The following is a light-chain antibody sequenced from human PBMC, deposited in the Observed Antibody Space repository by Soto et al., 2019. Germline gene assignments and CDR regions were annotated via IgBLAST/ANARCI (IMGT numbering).Light chain of an antibody. CDR3: QVWDSSSDGVV. J-gene: IGLJ2*01. CDR1: NVGRRS. Sequence: SYELTQPPSVSVAPGKTASLTCWGNNVGRRSVHWYQQRPGQAPVLVIYYDGDRPSGIPERFSGSNSGNTATLTITRVEAGDEADYYCQVWDSSSDGVVFGGGTKLTVL. CDR2: YDG. V-gene: IGLV3-21*04.